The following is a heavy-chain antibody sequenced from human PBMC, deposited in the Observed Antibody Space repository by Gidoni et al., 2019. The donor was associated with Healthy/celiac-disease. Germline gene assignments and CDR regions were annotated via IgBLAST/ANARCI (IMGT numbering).Heavy chain of an antibody. Sequence: QVQLVESGGGLVKPGGSLRLSCAASEFTFSAYYMSWIRQAPGKGLELVSYISSIGSTIYYADSVKGRFTISRDDAKNSLYLQMNSLRAEDTAVYYCARGSGIVVVPAAYGMVVWGQGTTVTVSS. CDR3: ARGSGIVVVPAAYGMVV. CDR1: EFTFSAYY. CDR2: ISSIGSTI. D-gene: IGHD2-2*01. V-gene: IGHV3-11*01. J-gene: IGHJ6*02.